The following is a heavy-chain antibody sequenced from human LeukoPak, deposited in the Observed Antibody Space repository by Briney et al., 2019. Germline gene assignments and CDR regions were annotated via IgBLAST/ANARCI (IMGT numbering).Heavy chain of an antibody. CDR3: ARGLGGYSGYDPPGY. CDR1: GGTFSSYA. V-gene: IGHV1-69*05. CDR2: IIPIFGTA. D-gene: IGHD5-12*01. J-gene: IGHJ4*02. Sequence: GSSVKVSCKASGGTFSSYAISWVRQAPGQGLEWMGRIIPIFGTANCAQKFQGRVTITTDESTSTAYMELSSLRSEDTAVYYCARGLGGYSGYDPPGYWGQGTLVTVSS.